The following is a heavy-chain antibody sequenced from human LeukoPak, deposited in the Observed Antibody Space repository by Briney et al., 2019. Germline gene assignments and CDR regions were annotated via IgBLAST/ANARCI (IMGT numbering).Heavy chain of an antibody. Sequence: PGGSLRLSCAASGFTFSSYEMNWVRQAPGKGLEWVSYISGSGSTTYYADSVKGRFTISRDNAKNSLYLQMNSLRAEDTAVYYCARGDWNYDYWGQGTLVTVSS. CDR1: GFTFSSYE. V-gene: IGHV3-48*03. J-gene: IGHJ4*02. CDR2: ISGSGSTT. CDR3: ARGDWNYDY. D-gene: IGHD1-7*01.